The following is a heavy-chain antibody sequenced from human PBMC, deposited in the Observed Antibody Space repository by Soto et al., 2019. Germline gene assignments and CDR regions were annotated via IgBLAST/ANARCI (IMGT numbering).Heavy chain of an antibody. V-gene: IGHV2-5*02. D-gene: IGHD3-3*01. Sequence: QITLKESGPTVVKPTETLTLTCTFSGFSLTTSGVGVGWVRQSPGKAPEWLALIYWDDDKRYSTSINSRLIITKDTSNNQVVLTMASVDPADTATYYCAHRVLRTVFGLVTTTAIYFDFWGPGTPVVVSS. J-gene: IGHJ4*02. CDR3: AHRVLRTVFGLVTTTAIYFDF. CDR1: GFSLTTSGVG. CDR2: IYWDDDK.